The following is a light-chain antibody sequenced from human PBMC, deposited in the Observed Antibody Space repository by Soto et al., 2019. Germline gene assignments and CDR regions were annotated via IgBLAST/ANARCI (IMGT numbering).Light chain of an antibody. CDR1: QSIRSY. Sequence: IVLTQSPATLSLSPGERATLSCRASQSIRSYLAWYQQKPGQAPSLLIYDKSNRATGIPARFSGSGSGTDFTLTISNLEPVDFAVYYCHPRNNWRLTFGGGTKVEIK. CDR2: DKS. CDR3: HPRNNWRLT. J-gene: IGKJ4*01. V-gene: IGKV3-11*01.